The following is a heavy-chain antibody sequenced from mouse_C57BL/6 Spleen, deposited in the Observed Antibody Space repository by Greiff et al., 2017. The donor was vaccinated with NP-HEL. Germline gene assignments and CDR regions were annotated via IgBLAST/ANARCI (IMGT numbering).Heavy chain of an antibody. CDR3: ARWRNDYDVDWYFDV. D-gene: IGHD2-4*01. Sequence: QVQLQQSGAELARPGASVKMSCKASGYTFTSYTMHWVKQRPGQGLEWIGYINPSSGYTKYNQKFKDKATLTADKSSSTAYMQLSSLTSLDSAVYYSARWRNDYDVDWYFDVWGTGTTVTVSS. J-gene: IGHJ1*03. CDR2: INPSSGYT. CDR1: GYTFTSYT. V-gene: IGHV1-4*01.